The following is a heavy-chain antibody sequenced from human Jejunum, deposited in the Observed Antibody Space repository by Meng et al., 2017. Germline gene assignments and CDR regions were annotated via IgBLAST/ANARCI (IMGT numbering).Heavy chain of an antibody. J-gene: IGHJ4*02. CDR3: ARGSKHSSSPYDILDS. V-gene: IGHV4-4*07. CDR2: MYGTGGT. CDR1: GGSISDYY. D-gene: IGHD6-19*01. Sequence: HLQQVGPGLVNPSETLPLTCTVFGGSISDYYWGWIRQPVGKGLEWIGRMYGTGGTNYNPSLKSRVTMSVDPSKDHFSLKLTSVTAADTAIYYCARGSKHSSSPYDILDSWGQGTLVTVSS.